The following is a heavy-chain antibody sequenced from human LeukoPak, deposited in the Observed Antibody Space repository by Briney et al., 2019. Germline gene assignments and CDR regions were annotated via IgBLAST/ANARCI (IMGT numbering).Heavy chain of an antibody. J-gene: IGHJ4*02. Sequence: PGGSLRLSCAASGFTFSSYGMHWVRQAPGKGLEWVAVISYDGSNKYYADSVKGRFTISRDNSKNTLYLQMNSLRAEDTAVYYCAKDRFGSGYLFYFDYWGQGTLVTVSS. CDR1: GFTFSSYG. CDR2: ISYDGSNK. V-gene: IGHV3-30*18. CDR3: AKDRFGSGYLFYFDY. D-gene: IGHD3-22*01.